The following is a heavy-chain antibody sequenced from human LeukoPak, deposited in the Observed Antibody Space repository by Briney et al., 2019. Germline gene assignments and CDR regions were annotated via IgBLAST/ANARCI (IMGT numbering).Heavy chain of an antibody. V-gene: IGHV1-2*06. Sequence: ASVKVSCKASGYTFTGYYIHWVRQAPGQGLEWMGRINPNSGGTNYAQKFQSRVTMTRDTSISTAYMELSRLKSDDTAVYYCASGREYCSSTSCRAADAFDIWGQGTMVTVSS. CDR3: ASGREYCSSTSCRAADAFDI. J-gene: IGHJ3*02. D-gene: IGHD2-2*01. CDR2: INPNSGGT. CDR1: GYTFTGYY.